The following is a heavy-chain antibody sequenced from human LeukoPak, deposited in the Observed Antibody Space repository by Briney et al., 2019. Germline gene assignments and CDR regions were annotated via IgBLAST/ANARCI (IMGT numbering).Heavy chain of an antibody. D-gene: IGHD6-13*01. V-gene: IGHV3-7*03. Sequence: GGSLRLSCAASGNYWMHWVRQAPGKGLEWVANIRQDGDTKYYVDSVKGRFTISRDNAMNSLYLQMNSLRAEDTAIYYCARSLPYGTTWYGRSDFWGQGTLVTVSS. J-gene: IGHJ4*02. CDR2: IRQDGDTK. CDR1: GNYW. CDR3: ARSLPYGTTWYGRSDF.